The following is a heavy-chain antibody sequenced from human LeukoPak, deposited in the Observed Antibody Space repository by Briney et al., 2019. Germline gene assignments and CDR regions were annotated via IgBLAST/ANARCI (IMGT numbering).Heavy chain of an antibody. D-gene: IGHD1-26*01. CDR1: GFTFSTDS. CDR2: INSNSRTI. Sequence: QPGGSLRLSCEASGFTFSTDSMNWVRQAPGKGLEWVSYINSNSRTIHYADSVKGRFTISRDNAKNSLYLQMNGLRAEDTAVYYCARDVPTIVGALDYWGQGTLVTVSS. V-gene: IGHV3-48*04. J-gene: IGHJ4*02. CDR3: ARDVPTIVGALDY.